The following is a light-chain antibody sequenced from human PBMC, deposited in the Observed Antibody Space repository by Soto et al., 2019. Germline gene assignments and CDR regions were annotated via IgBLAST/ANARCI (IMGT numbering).Light chain of an antibody. Sequence: DIQMTQSPSSLSASVGDRVTITCRASQDIGNYLAWYQQKPGKVPKLLISAASSLQSGVPSRFSGSGSGTDFTLTIISLQPEDVARYGGGECGGAGRTFGPGTKVEIK. CDR3: GECGGAGRT. V-gene: IGKV1-27*01. CDR1: QDIGNY. J-gene: IGKJ1*01. CDR2: AAS.